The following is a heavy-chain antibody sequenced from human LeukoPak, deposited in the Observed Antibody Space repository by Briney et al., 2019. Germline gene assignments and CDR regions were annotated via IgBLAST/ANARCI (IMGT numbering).Heavy chain of an antibody. CDR3: AVPHPPAYDILTGRHGEY. V-gene: IGHV1-2*02. CDR1: GYTFTGYY. Sequence: SSVNVSFKGSGYTFTGYYMHWLRQAPGQGLEWMGWINPNSRGSNYAQKFQGRVTMTRDTSISTAYIELSRLTSDHTAVYYCAVPHPPAYDILTGRHGEYWGQKTLVTVSS. CDR2: INPNSRGS. J-gene: IGHJ4*02. D-gene: IGHD3-9*01.